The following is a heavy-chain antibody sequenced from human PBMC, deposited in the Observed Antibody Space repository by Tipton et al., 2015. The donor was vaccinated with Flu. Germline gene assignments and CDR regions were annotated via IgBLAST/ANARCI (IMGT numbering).Heavy chain of an antibody. CDR3: ARVHGDSGSLRFDP. CDR1: GDSISNNVY. V-gene: IGHV4-31*03. Sequence: TLSLTCTVSGDSISNNVYWGWVRQHPGKGLEWIGYIYYIGSTFYNPSLETRTSISVDTSENRFSLEMKSVTAADTAVYYCARVHGDSGSLRFDPWGQGLLATVSS. J-gene: IGHJ5*02. D-gene: IGHD3-10*01. CDR2: IYYIGST.